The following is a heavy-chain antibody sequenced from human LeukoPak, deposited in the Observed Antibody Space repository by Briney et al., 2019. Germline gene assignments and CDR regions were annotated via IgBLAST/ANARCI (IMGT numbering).Heavy chain of an antibody. V-gene: IGHV4-59*13. J-gene: IGHJ5*02. CDR2: FYYSGYT. D-gene: IGHD6-13*01. CDR3: ATWAYTSGWSNWFDP. CDR1: GDSISSYY. Sequence: PSETLSLTCTVSGDSISSYYWSWIRQPPGKGLEWIGCFYYSGYTKYNPSLKSRLTISVDTSKNQFSLKLSSVTAADTAMYYCATWAYTSGWSNWFDPWGQGTLVTVSS.